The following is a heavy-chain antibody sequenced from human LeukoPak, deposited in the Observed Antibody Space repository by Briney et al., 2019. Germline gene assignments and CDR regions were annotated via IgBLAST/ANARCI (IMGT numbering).Heavy chain of an antibody. J-gene: IGHJ6*02. Sequence: SETLSLTCAVYGGSFSGYYWSWIRQPPGKGLEWIGEINHSGSTNYNPPLKSRVTISVDTSKNQFSLKLSSVTAADTAVYYCANVRSSSHYYGMDVWGQGTTVTVSS. CDR3: ANVRSSSHYYGMDV. CDR2: INHSGST. CDR1: GGSFSGYY. D-gene: IGHD6-13*01. V-gene: IGHV4-34*01.